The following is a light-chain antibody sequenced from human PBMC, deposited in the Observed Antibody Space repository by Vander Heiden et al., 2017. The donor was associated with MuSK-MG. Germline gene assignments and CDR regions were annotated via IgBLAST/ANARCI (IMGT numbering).Light chain of an antibody. Sequence: QSVLTQPPSVSGNPGQRVTISCSGGTSNVGSHGVNWFQGVPGAAPKIFSYNNDQRPSGGPDRFSGSKSGTSASLAISGLQLEDEGHDYGGTWDGSRNAYVVCGGGTKLSVL. V-gene: IGLV1-44*01. J-gene: IGLJ2*01. CDR1: TSNVGSHG. CDR3: GTWDGSRNAYVV. CDR2: NND.